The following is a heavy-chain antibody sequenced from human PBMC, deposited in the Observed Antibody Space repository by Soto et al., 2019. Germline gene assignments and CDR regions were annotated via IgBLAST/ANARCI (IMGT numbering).Heavy chain of an antibody. CDR3: ARGSKARIFGVVIIPRLFDY. D-gene: IGHD3-3*01. CDR2: INHSGST. Sequence: TLSLTCAVYGGSFSGYYWSWIRQPPGKGLEWIGEINHSGSTNYNPSLKSRVTISVDTSKNQFSLKLSSVTAADTAVYYCARGSKARIFGVVIIPRLFDYWGQGTLVTVSS. CDR1: GGSFSGYY. J-gene: IGHJ4*02. V-gene: IGHV4-34*01.